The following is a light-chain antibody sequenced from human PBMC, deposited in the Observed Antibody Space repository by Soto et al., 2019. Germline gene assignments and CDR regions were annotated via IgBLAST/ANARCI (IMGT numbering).Light chain of an antibody. V-gene: IGKV1-8*01. CDR2: AAS. J-gene: IGKJ5*01. Sequence: AIRMTQSPSSFSASTGDRVTITCRASQGISSYLAWYQQKPGKAPKLLIYAASTLQSGVPSRFSGSGSGTDFTLTISCLQSEDFATYYRQQYYSSITFGQGTRLEI. CDR1: QGISSY. CDR3: QQYYSSIT.